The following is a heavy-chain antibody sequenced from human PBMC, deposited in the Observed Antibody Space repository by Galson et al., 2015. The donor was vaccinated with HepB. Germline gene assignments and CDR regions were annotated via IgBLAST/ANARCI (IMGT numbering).Heavy chain of an antibody. CDR3: AREPRLKWELLLDGYYFDY. J-gene: IGHJ4*02. D-gene: IGHD1-26*01. CDR2: ISSSSYT. CDR1: GFTFSDYY. V-gene: IGHV3-11*06. Sequence: SLRLSCAASGFTFSDYYMSWIRQAPGKGLEWVSYISSSSYTNYADSVKGRFTISRDNAKNSLYLQMNSLRAEDTAVYYCAREPRLKWELLLDGYYFDYWGQGTLVTVSS.